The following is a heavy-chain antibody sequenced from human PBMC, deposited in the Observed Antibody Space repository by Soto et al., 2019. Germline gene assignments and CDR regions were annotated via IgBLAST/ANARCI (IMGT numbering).Heavy chain of an antibody. CDR3: ARQYSGYAKTGGDP. CDR1: GGSINSATNY. J-gene: IGHJ5*02. D-gene: IGHD5-12*01. Sequence: SETLSLTCTVSGGSINSATNYWSWIRQHPVKGLEWIGYIYYSGTTYYNPSLKSRVKLSLDTSKNQFSLRLSSVTAADTAVYTCARQYSGYAKTGGDPGGRGARVPVSS. V-gene: IGHV4-31*03. CDR2: IYYSGTT.